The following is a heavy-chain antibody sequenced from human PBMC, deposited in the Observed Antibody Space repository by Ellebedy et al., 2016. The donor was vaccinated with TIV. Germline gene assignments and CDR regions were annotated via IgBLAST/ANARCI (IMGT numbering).Heavy chain of an antibody. CDR2: IIPIVGIA. CDR3: ARQKNFDWPME. V-gene: IGHV1-69*04. D-gene: IGHD3-9*01. CDR1: GGTFSSYA. J-gene: IGHJ4*02. Sequence: AASVKVSCKASGGTFSSYAISWVRQAPGQGLEWMGRIIPIVGIAIYAQKFQGRVTITADKSTSTAYMELSSLRSEDTAVYYCARQKNFDWPMEWGQGTLVTVSS.